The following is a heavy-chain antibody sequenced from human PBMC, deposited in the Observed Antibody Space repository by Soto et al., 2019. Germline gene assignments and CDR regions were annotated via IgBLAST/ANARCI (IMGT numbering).Heavy chain of an antibody. D-gene: IGHD3-16*02. CDR2: TYYRSKWYN. CDR1: GDSVSSNSAA. J-gene: IGHJ2*01. Sequence: KQSQTLSLTCAISGDSVSSNSAAWNWIRQSPSRGLEWLGRTYYRSKWYNDYAVSVKSRITINPDTSKNQFSLQLNSVTPEDTAVYYCARDIVRDVYNYWYFDLWGHGTLVTVSS. V-gene: IGHV6-1*01. CDR3: ARDIVRDVYNYWYFDL.